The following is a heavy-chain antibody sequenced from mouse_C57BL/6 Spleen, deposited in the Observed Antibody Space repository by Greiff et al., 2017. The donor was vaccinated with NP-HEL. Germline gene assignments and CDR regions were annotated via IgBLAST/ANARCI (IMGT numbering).Heavy chain of an antibody. Sequence: EVQRVESGGDLVKPGGSLKLSCAASGFTFSSYGMSWVRQTPDKRLEWVATISSGGSYTYYPDSVKGRFTISRDNAKNTLYLQMSSLKSEDTAMYYCARHDYGSRTFAYWGQGTLVTVSA. CDR2: ISSGGSYT. CDR1: GFTFSSYG. CDR3: ARHDYGSRTFAY. V-gene: IGHV5-6*01. D-gene: IGHD1-1*01. J-gene: IGHJ3*01.